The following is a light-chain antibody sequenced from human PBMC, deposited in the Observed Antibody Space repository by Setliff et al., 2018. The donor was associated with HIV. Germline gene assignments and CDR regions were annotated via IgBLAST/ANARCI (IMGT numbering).Light chain of an antibody. Sequence: QSALTQPPSASGTPGQRVTISCSGSTSNIGRNTVNWYQQLPGAAPKLLIYSNNQRPSGVPDRISGSNLGTSASLAISGLQSEDEADYYCAAWDDNLNGPVFGGGTKSPS. CDR1: TSNIGRNT. J-gene: IGLJ2*01. V-gene: IGLV1-44*01. CDR2: SNN. CDR3: AAWDDNLNGPV.